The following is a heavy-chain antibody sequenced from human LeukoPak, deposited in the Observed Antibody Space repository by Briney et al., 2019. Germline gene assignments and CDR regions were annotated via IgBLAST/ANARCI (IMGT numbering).Heavy chain of an antibody. J-gene: IGHJ3*02. CDR2: INPNSGGT. D-gene: IGHD4-23*01. V-gene: IGHV1-2*02. Sequence: GASVKVSCKASGYTFTGYYMHWVRQAPGQGLEWMGWINPNSGGTNYAQKFQGRVTMTRDTSISTAYMELSRLRSDDTAVYYCARDMRGESRNSGAFDIWGQGTMVTVSS. CDR3: ARDMRGESRNSGAFDI. CDR1: GYTFTGYY.